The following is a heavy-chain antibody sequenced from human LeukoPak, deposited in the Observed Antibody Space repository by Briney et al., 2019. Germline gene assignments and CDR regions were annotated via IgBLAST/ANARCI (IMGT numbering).Heavy chain of an antibody. CDR3: ASGKPGIGSSPTQR. V-gene: IGHV4-59*01. D-gene: IGHD6-13*01. CDR2: IYYSVGT. CDR1: GDSLTGYN. Sequence: PETLCLSPTVSGDSLTGYNWSSIRATPQKGLGWGGDIYYSVGTNYTTSLTSRVTISVDKSKNQFSLKLSSVTAADTAVYYCASGKPGIGSSPTQRWGQGTLVTVSS. J-gene: IGHJ4*02.